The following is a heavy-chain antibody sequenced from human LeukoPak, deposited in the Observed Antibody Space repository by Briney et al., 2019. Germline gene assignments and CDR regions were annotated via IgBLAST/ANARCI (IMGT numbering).Heavy chain of an antibody. J-gene: IGHJ4*02. CDR2: ISGSGDST. CDR1: GFTFSSYA. V-gene: IGHV3-23*01. D-gene: IGHD5-12*01. Sequence: PGGSLRLSCAASGFTFSSYAMSWVRQAPGKGLEWVSTISGSGDSTFYTDSVKGRFTISRDNSKNTLYLQMNSLRAEDTAVYYCAKALGSIVVTTTDYWGQGTLVTVSS. CDR3: AKALGSIVVTTTDY.